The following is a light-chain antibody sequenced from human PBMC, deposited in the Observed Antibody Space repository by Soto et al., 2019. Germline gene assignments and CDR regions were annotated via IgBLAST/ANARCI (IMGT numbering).Light chain of an antibody. CDR1: SSDVGGYNY. CDR2: DVN. J-gene: IGLJ2*01. V-gene: IGLV2-11*01. Sequence: QSALTQPRSVSGSPGQSVTISCTGTSSDVGGYNYVSWYQQHPDKAPKLMIYDVNKRPSGVPDRFSGSKSGNTASLTISGLQAEDEADYYCYSYAGTAIVIFGGGTKLTVL. CDR3: YSYAGTAIVI.